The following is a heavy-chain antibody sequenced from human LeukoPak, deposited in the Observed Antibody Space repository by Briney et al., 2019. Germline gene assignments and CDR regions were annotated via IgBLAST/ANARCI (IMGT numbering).Heavy chain of an antibody. CDR1: GFTFSSYA. CDR2: ISYDGSNK. J-gene: IGHJ4*02. CDR3: ARGVEYYDFWSGYLFDY. D-gene: IGHD3-3*01. V-gene: IGHV3-30-3*01. Sequence: GGSLRLSCAASGFTFSSYAMHWVRQAPGKGLEWVAVISYDGSNKYYADSVKGRFTISRDNSKNTLYLQMNSLRAEDTAVYYCARGVEYYDFWSGYLFDYWGQGTLVTVSS.